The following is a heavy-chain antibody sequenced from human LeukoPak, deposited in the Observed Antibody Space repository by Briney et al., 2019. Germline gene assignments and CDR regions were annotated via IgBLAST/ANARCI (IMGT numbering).Heavy chain of an antibody. J-gene: IGHJ4*02. CDR2: ISSSSINI. D-gene: IGHD1-1*01. V-gene: IGHV3-48*01. CDR1: GFTFSGYS. Sequence: GGSLRLSCATSGFTFSGYSMNWVRRAPGKVLEWKSYISSSSINIHYGDSVKGRFTIYRDNAENSLYLQMNSLRAEDTAVYYCARDSIQLWPNAIDFWGQGTLVTVSS. CDR3: ARDSIQLWPNAIDF.